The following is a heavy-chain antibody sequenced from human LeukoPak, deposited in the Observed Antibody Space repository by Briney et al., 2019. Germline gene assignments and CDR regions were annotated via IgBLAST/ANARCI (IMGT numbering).Heavy chain of an antibody. CDR2: IYSDGTT. CDR1: GFSVSSNF. V-gene: IGHV3-53*01. CDR3: AREKGRGVISPYFDC. D-gene: IGHD3-10*01. Sequence: GGSLRLSCAASGFSVSSNFMSWVRQTPGKGLEWVSVIYSDGTTYYEDSVKGRFTVSRDKSKNTLSLQMNSLRAEDTAVYYCAREKGRGVISPYFDCWGQGTLVTVSS. J-gene: IGHJ4*01.